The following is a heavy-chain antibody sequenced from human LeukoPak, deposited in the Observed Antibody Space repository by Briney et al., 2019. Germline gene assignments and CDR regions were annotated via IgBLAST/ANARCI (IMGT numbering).Heavy chain of an antibody. V-gene: IGHV2-5*02. CDR2: ICWDDDK. Sequence: SSPTLVNPTQTLTLTCIFSGFSLSTSGVAVAWIRQPPGKALEWLALICWDDDKRYSPSLKSRLTITKDTSKNHVVLTMTNMDPVDTATYYCARSNYYSSGTYYNDYWGQGAQVTVSS. CDR3: ARSNYYSSGTYYNDY. CDR1: GFSLSTSGVA. J-gene: IGHJ4*02. D-gene: IGHD3-10*01.